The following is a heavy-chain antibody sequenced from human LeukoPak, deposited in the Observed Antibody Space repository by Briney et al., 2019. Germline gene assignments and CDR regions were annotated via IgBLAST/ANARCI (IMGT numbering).Heavy chain of an antibody. CDR2: IRNDGSNH. D-gene: IGHD2-15*01. J-gene: IGHJ4*02. V-gene: IGHV3-30*02. CDR3: ARIAYCSSSYCPMGF. Sequence: PGGPLRLSCAASGFSFSTYGMHWVRQAPGKGLEWLAFIRNDGSNHYYADSVKGRFTISRDNSKNTLYLQMNTLRAEDTAVYHCARIAYCSSSYCPMGFWGPGTQVAVSS. CDR1: GFSFSTYG.